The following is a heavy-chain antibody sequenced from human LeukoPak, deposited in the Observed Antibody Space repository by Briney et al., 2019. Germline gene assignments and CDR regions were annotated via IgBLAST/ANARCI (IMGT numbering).Heavy chain of an antibody. D-gene: IGHD3-22*01. CDR2: ISGSGGST. CDR3: AKPTYYYDSSGYYGFDY. V-gene: IGHV3-23*01. J-gene: IGHJ4*02. Sequence: LSCXASGFTFSSCAMSWVRQAPGKGLEWVSAISGSGGSTYYADSVKGRFTISRDNSKNTLYLQMNSLRAEDTAVYYCAKPTYYYDSSGYYGFDYWGQGTLVTVSS. CDR1: GFTFSSCA.